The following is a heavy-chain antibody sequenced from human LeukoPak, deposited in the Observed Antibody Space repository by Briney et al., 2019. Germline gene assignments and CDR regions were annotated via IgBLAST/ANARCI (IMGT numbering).Heavy chain of an antibody. V-gene: IGHV4-34*01. CDR1: GGSFSGYF. J-gene: IGHJ5*02. Sequence: SETLSLTCVVYGGSFSGYFWSWLRQPPGKGLEWIGEINHSGNTNYNPSLKSRVTISVDTSKNQFSLNLRSVTAADTAVYYCVSLAAGESGRGSWGQGTLVTVSS. D-gene: IGHD3-10*01. CDR2: INHSGNT. CDR3: VSLAAGESGRGS.